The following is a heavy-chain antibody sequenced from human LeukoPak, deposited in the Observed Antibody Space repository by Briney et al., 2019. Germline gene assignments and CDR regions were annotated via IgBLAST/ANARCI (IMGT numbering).Heavy chain of an antibody. J-gene: IGHJ2*01. Sequence: GGSLRLSCAASGFTFSSYWMHWVRQAPGKGLVWVSRINSDGSSTSYADSVKGRFTVSRDNAKNTLYLQMNSLRAEDTAVCYCARVARAAISPSTGIPGYRYFDLWGRGTLVTVSS. V-gene: IGHV3-74*01. CDR3: ARVARAAISPSTGIPGYRYFDL. CDR1: GFTFSSYW. CDR2: INSDGSST. D-gene: IGHD2-2*02.